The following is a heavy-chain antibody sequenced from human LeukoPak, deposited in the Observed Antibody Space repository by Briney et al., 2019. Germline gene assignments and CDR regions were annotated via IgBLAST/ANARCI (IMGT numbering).Heavy chain of an antibody. CDR3: AREGDGYSFFDY. D-gene: IGHD5-24*01. CDR2: IIPIFGTA. Sequence: SVKVSCKAPGGTFSSYAISWVRQAPGQGLEWMGGIIPIFGTANYAQKFQGRVTITTDESTSTAYMELSSLRSEDTAVYYCAREGDGYSFFDYWGQGTLVTVSS. CDR1: GGTFSSYA. J-gene: IGHJ4*02. V-gene: IGHV1-69*05.